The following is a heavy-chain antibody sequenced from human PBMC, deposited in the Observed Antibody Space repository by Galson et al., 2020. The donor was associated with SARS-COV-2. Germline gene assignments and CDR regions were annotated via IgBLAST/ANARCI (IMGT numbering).Heavy chain of an antibody. CDR2: IKQDGSEK. CDR1: GFTFSSYW. V-gene: IGHV3-7*04. CDR3: ARDRERLFDY. J-gene: IGHJ4*02. Sequence: QLGESLKISCAASGFTFSSYWMSWVRQAPGKGLEWVANIKQDGSEKYYVDSVKGRFTISRDNAKNSLYLQMNSLRAEDTAVYYCARDRERLFDYWGQGTLVTVSS. D-gene: IGHD1-26*01.